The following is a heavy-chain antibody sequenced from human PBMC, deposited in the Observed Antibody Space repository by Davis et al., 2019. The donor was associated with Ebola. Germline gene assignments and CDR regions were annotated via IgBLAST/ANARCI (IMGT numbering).Heavy chain of an antibody. CDR2: IYPGDSDT. V-gene: IGHV5-51*01. CDR1: GYIFTKYW. D-gene: IGHD1-20*01. J-gene: IGHJ3*02. Sequence: GESLKISCKSSGYIFTKYWIGWVRQMPGKGLEWMGIIYPGDSDTRYSPSFRGQVTISADKSIRTAYLQWSGLKASDTAMYYCASLRRTITGMDDAFDIWGQGTMVTVSS. CDR3: ASLRRTITGMDDAFDI.